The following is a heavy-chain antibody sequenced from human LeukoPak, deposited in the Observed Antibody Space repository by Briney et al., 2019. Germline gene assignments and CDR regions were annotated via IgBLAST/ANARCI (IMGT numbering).Heavy chain of an antibody. D-gene: IGHD5-12*01. CDR1: GVIFSNYW. V-gene: IGHV3-7*01. J-gene: IGHJ4*02. Sequence: GGSLRLSCAASGVIFSNYWMTWVRQAPGKGLEWVAHIRQDGSERHYVDSVKDRFTISRDNAKNSLDLQMDSLRAEGTAVYYCARDWGSTGYDLYDSWGQGTLVTVSS. CDR2: IRQDGSER. CDR3: ARDWGSTGYDLYDS.